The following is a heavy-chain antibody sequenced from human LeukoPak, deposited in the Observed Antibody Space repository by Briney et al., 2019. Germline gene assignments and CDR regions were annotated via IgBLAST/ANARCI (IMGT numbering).Heavy chain of an antibody. V-gene: IGHV4-4*07. CDR3: ARLITGTTTAFDI. D-gene: IGHD1-7*01. J-gene: IGHJ3*02. CDR1: GGSISGYY. CDR2: VYTSGST. Sequence: SETLSLTCSVSGGSISGYYWTWIRQPAGKGLEWIGRVYTSGSTHYNPSLKTRLTMSVDTSKNQFSLKLGSVTAADTAVYYCARLITGTTTAFDIWGQGTMVTVSS.